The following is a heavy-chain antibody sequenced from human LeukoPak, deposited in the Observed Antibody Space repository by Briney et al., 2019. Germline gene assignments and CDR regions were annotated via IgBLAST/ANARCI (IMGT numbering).Heavy chain of an antibody. CDR3: ARGNFTNYYDSSGYSETFDY. J-gene: IGHJ4*02. D-gene: IGHD3-22*01. CDR2: ISYDGSNK. Sequence: PGGSLRLSCAASGFTFSSYAMHWVRQAPGKGLEWVAVISYDGSNKYYADSVKGRFTISRDNSKNTLYLKMNSLRAEDTAVYYCARGNFTNYYDSSGYSETFDYWGQGTLVTVSS. CDR1: GFTFSSYA. V-gene: IGHV3-30*01.